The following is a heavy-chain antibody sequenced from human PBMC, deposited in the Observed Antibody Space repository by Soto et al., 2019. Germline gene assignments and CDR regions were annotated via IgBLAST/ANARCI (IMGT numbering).Heavy chain of an antibody. CDR3: SRGEVTTGVF. Sequence: SETLSLTCAVYGGSVGGYYWSWVRQPPGKGLEWIGEINHSGSITYAPSLKSRVTMSVDTSKNQFSLRLNSVTAADTAVYYCSRGEVTTGVFWGQGTQVTVSS. CDR1: GGSVGGYY. CDR2: INHSGSI. V-gene: IGHV4-34*01. D-gene: IGHD4-17*01. J-gene: IGHJ4*02.